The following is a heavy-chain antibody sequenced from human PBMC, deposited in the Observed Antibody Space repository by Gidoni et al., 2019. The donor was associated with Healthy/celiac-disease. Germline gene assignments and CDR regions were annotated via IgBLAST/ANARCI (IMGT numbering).Heavy chain of an antibody. V-gene: IGHV3-20*04. CDR3: ARDPEPDYGRWFDP. CDR1: GFTFDDYG. D-gene: IGHD4-17*01. CDR2: INWNGGIT. Sequence: EVQLVESGGGVVRPGGSLRLSCAASGFTFDDYGMNWVRQAPGKGLECVSVINWNGGITGYADSVKGRFTISRDNAKNSLYLQINSLRAEDTAFYYCARDPEPDYGRWFDPWGQGTLVTVSS. J-gene: IGHJ5*02.